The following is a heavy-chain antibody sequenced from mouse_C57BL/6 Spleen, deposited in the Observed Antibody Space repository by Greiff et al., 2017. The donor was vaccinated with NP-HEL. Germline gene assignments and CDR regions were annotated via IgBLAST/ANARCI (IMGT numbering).Heavy chain of an antibody. CDR2: ISDGGSYT. J-gene: IGHJ2*01. V-gene: IGHV5-4*01. Sequence: EVQLVESGGGLVKPGGSLKLSCAASGFTFSSYAMSWVRQTPEKRLEWVATISDGGSYTYYPDNVKGRFTISRDNAKNNLYLQMSHLKSEDTAMYYCARVVYDGYYRDYWGQGTTLTVSS. CDR3: ARVVYDGYYRDY. D-gene: IGHD2-3*01. CDR1: GFTFSSYA.